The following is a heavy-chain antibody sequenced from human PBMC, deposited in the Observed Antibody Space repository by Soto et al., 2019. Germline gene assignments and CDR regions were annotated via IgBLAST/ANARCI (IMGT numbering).Heavy chain of an antibody. D-gene: IGHD3-3*01. CDR2: INPSGGST. V-gene: IGHV1-46*03. CDR1: GYTFTSYY. Sequence: VASVKVSCKASGYTFTSYYMHWVRQAPGQGLERMGIINPSGGSTSYAQKFQGRVTMTRDTSTSTVYMELSSLRSEETAVYYCASAFGVVIRHYYYMDFRGKGTTVTVSS. J-gene: IGHJ6*03. CDR3: ASAFGVVIRHYYYMDF.